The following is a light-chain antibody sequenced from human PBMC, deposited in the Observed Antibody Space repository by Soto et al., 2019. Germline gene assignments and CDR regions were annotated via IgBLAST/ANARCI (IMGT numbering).Light chain of an antibody. J-gene: IGKJ4*01. CDR2: DAS. Sequence: EIVMTQSPATLSVAPGERATPSGRASQNILSNLAWYQQKPGQAPRLLIYDASNRATGIPARFSGSRSGTDFTLTISSLEPEDFTFYYCQQRSNWPLTFGGGTKVDIK. CDR3: QQRSNWPLT. CDR1: QNILSN. V-gene: IGKV3-11*01.